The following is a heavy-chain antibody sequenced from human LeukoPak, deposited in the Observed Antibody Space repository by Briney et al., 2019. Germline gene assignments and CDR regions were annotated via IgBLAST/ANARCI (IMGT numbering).Heavy chain of an antibody. V-gene: IGHV4-38-2*02. CDR2: IYHTRST. CDR1: GYSISSGYY. J-gene: IGHJ4*02. CDR3: ARLHGYSYGYIAY. Sequence: SETLSLTCTVSGYSISSGYYWGWIRQPPGKGLEWIGSIYHTRSTYYNLSLKSRVTISVDTSKNQFSLKLSSVTAAGTAVYYCARLHGYSYGYIAYWGQGTLVTVSS. D-gene: IGHD5-18*01.